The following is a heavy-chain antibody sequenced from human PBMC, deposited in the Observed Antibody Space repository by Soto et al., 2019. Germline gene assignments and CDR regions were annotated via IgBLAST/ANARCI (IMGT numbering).Heavy chain of an antibody. CDR3: VRRRLYTSVGSTYFDF. J-gene: IGHJ4*02. CDR2: IYPADSDT. Sequence: PGESLKISCKGSGYSFTSYWIGWVRQMPGKGLEWMGIIYPADSDTRYSPSFQGQVTISVDKSITTAYLQWSSLKASDTAMYYCVRRRLYTSVGSTYFDFGGQGTQVTVSS. D-gene: IGHD1-20*01. CDR1: GYSFTSYW. V-gene: IGHV5-51*01.